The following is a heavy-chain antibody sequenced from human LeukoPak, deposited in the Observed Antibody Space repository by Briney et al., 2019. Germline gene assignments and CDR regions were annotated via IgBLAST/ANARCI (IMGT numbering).Heavy chain of an antibody. CDR2: FDPEDGET. Sequence: ASVKVSCKVSGYTLTELSMHWVRQAPGKGLEWMGGFDPEDGETIYAQKFQGRVTMTEDTSTDTAYMELSSLGSEDTAVYYCATDYYDFWSGYLPPFDPWGQGTLVTVSS. D-gene: IGHD3-3*01. J-gene: IGHJ5*02. CDR3: ATDYYDFWSGYLPPFDP. CDR1: GYTLTELS. V-gene: IGHV1-24*01.